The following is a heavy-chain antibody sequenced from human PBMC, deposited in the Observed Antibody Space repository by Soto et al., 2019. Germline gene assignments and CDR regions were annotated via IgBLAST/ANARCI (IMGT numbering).Heavy chain of an antibody. CDR2: INHSGST. J-gene: IGHJ6*01. D-gene: IGHD2-15*01. CDR1: GGSFSGYY. Sequence: QVQLQQWGAGLLKPSETLSLTCAVYGGSFSGYYWSWIRQPPGKGLEWIGEINHSGSTNYNPSLKSRVTISEDTSKNPFSLKLSSVTAADTAVYYWARGPPLLLDVWGQGPTVTVSS. CDR3: ARGPPLLLDV. V-gene: IGHV4-34*01.